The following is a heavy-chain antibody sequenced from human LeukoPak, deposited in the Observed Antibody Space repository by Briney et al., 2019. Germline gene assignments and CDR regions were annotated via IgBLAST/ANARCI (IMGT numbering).Heavy chain of an antibody. V-gene: IGHV3-53*01. D-gene: IGHD3-3*01. J-gene: IGHJ4*02. Sequence: PGESLRLSCAASGFTVSSNYMSWVRQAPGKGLEWVSVIYSGGSTYYADSVKGRFTISRDNSKNTLYLQMNSLRAEDTAVYYCAKYRSFGAATEFDYWGQGTLVTVSS. CDR1: GFTVSSNY. CDR2: IYSGGST. CDR3: AKYRSFGAATEFDY.